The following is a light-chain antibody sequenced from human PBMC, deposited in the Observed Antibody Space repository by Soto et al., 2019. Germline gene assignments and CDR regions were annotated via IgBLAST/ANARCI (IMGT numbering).Light chain of an antibody. J-gene: IGKJ1*01. CDR2: DAS. CDR1: QNVNNW. Sequence: DIQMTQFPSALSASVGDRVTITCRASQNVNNWLAWYQHKPGKATQLLIYDASVLETGVASRFSGSGSGIEFTIAISGLQSDDFATYYCQQYNTYWTFGPGTKVEVK. V-gene: IGKV1-5*01. CDR3: QQYNTYWT.